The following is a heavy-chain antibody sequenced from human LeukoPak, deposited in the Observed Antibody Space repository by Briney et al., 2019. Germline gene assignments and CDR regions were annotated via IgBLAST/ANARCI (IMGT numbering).Heavy chain of an antibody. CDR3: AREEVGGFDY. CDR1: GFTFGSYS. V-gene: IGHV3-48*01. D-gene: IGHD3-10*01. CDR2: ISSSSSTI. Sequence: GGSLRLSCAASGFTFGSYSMNWVRQAPGKGLEWVSYISSSSSTIYYADSVKGRFTISRDNAKNSLYLQMNSLRAEDTAVYYCAREEVGGFDYWGQGTLVTVSS. J-gene: IGHJ4*02.